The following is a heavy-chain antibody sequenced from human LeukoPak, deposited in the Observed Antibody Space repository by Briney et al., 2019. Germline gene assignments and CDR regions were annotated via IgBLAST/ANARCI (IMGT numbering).Heavy chain of an antibody. Sequence: LGKSLNISCKGSGYPSTNYWIGCVRQMPGKSLEWMGIIYPGDSDTRYNPSFQVQVTISADSSISTAHLHCGSLKASDTAMYYCARPKHHSGDLDAFDIWGQGTTVTVSS. CDR3: ARPKHHSGDLDAFDI. CDR2: IYPGDSDT. V-gene: IGHV5-51*01. J-gene: IGHJ3*02. CDR1: GYPSTNYW. D-gene: IGHD4-17*01.